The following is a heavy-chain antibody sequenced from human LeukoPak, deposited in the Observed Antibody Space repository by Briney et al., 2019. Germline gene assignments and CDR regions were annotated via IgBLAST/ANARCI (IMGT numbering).Heavy chain of an antibody. CDR1: GFTFSDYY. J-gene: IGHJ3*02. Sequence: GGSLRLSCAASGFTFSDYYMSWIRQAPGKGLEWVSYISSSGSTIYYADSVKGRFTISRDNAKNSLYLQMNSLRAEDTALYYCAKDGEGLGYCSGGSCYWGAFDIWGQGTMVTVSS. CDR2: ISSSGSTI. V-gene: IGHV3-11*01. CDR3: AKDGEGLGYCSGGSCYWGAFDI. D-gene: IGHD2-15*01.